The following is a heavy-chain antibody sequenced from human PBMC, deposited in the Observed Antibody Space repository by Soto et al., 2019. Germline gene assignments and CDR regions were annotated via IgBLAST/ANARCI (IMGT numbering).Heavy chain of an antibody. CDR3: ARRAETNGWNGFGADKYYFDF. CDR1: GYTFTSYD. D-gene: IGHD1-1*01. CDR2: MNPNTGNS. V-gene: IGHV1-8*01. Sequence: ASVKVSCKASGYTFTSYDIYWVRQATGQGLEWMGWMNPNTGNSGYAQKFQGRVTVTSDTSINTVHMELSSLRSEDTAVFYCARRAETNGWNGFGADKYYFDFWGQGTLVTVSS. J-gene: IGHJ4*02.